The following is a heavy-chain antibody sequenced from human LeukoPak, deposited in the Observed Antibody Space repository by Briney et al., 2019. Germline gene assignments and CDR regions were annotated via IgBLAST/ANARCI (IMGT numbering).Heavy chain of an antibody. Sequence: GGSLRLSCAASGFTFSSNYMSWVRQAPGKGVEWVSVIYSGGSTYYSDSVKGGFTISRDNSKNTLYLQMNTLRAEDTAVYYCASPKTPGDYDILTGYTYYYGMDVWGQGTTVTVSS. D-gene: IGHD3-9*01. CDR1: GFTFSSNY. V-gene: IGHV3-53*01. CDR3: ASPKTPGDYDILTGYTYYYGMDV. CDR2: IYSGGST. J-gene: IGHJ6*02.